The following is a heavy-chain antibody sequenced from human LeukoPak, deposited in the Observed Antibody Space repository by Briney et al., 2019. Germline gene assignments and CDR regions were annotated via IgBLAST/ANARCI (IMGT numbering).Heavy chain of an antibody. D-gene: IGHD6-13*01. CDR3: AKGTTYSSSWYAHY. V-gene: IGHV3-30*18. Sequence: SGGSLRLSCAASGFTFSSYGMHWVRQAPGKGLEWVAVISYDGSNKYYADSVKGRFTISRDNSKNTLYLQMNSLRAEDTAVYYCAKGTTYSSSWYAHYWGQGTLVTVSS. CDR2: ISYDGSNK. CDR1: GFTFSSYG. J-gene: IGHJ4*02.